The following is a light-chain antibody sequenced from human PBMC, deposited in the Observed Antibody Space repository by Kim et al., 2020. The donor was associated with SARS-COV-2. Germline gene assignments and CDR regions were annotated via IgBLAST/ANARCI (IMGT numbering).Light chain of an antibody. J-gene: IGLJ3*02. V-gene: IGLV3-19*01. CDR3: NCRDSSGWV. CDR1: NLRRYF. CDR2: GKN. Sequence: SSELTQDPAVSVALGQTVRITCQGDNLRRYFASWYQQRPGQAPLLVLYGKNNRPSGIPGRFSGSYSGSTAYLTITGAQAEDEAEYYCNCRDSSGWVFGGG.